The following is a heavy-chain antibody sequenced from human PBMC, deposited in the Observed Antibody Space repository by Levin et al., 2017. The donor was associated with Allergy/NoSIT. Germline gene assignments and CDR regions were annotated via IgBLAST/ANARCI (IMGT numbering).Heavy chain of an antibody. Sequence: NPSETLSLTCTVSGASISSYYWTWIRQSPGTGLEWIGYMYDGWSSNYNPSLESRVTIAIDTSKNQFSLKLSSVTAADTAVYYCVRCRNGLAGMDVWGQGTTVSVSS. D-gene: IGHD2-15*01. CDR2: MYDGWSS. CDR1: GASISSYY. V-gene: IGHV4-59*12. CDR3: VRCRNGLAGMDV. J-gene: IGHJ6*02.